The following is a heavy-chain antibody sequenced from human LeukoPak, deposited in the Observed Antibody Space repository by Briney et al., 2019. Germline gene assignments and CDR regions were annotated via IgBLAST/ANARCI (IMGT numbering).Heavy chain of an antibody. CDR2: INPNTGNT. CDR1: LYTFINFD. D-gene: IGHD2-21*01. V-gene: IGHV1-8*01. Sequence: AGVKVSCEASLYTFINFDLNWVPQATGRGREWMGWINPNTGNTRSTQNLQGRVTMTRNTSISTAYMELSSLRAEDAAVYYCVGWGSYEPQGFDYWGQGTLVTVSS. J-gene: IGHJ4*02. CDR3: VGWGSYEPQGFDY.